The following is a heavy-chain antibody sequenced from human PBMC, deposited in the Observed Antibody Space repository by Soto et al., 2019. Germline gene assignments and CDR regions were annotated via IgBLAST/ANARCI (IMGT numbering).Heavy chain of an antibody. CDR3: ATVQLELGLRCAFDI. V-gene: IGHV1-24*01. CDR2: FDPEDGET. Sequence: ASVKVSCKVSGYTLTELSMHWVRQAPGKGLEWMGGFDPEDGETIYAQKFQGRVTMTEDTSTDTAYMELSSLRSEDTAVYYCATVQLELGLRCAFDIWGQGTMVTVSS. CDR1: GYTLTELS. D-gene: IGHD1-1*01. J-gene: IGHJ3*02.